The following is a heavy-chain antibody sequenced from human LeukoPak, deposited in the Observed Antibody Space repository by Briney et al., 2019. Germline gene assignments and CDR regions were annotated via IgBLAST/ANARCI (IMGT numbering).Heavy chain of an antibody. J-gene: IGHJ4*02. CDR1: GLTFSDSD. Sequence: PGGSLRLSCAASGLTFSDSDMHWVRQASGKGLEWVGRIRSKSKSYATAYAVSVKGRFTVSRDDSKNTAYLQMNSLKTEDTAVYYCTSGETTRPFDYWGQGTLVTVSS. D-gene: IGHD1-7*01. V-gene: IGHV3-73*01. CDR3: TSGETTRPFDY. CDR2: IRSKSKSYAT.